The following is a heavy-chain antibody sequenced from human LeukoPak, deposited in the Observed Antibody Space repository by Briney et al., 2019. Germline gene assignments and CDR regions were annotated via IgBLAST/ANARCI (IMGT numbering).Heavy chain of an antibody. CDR3: ARPSWYDGSFDY. D-gene: IGHD6-13*01. Sequence: SETLPLTCTVSGGSISSSSYYWGWIRQPPGKGLEWIGSIYYSGSTYYNPSLKSRVTISVDTSKNQFSLKLSSVTAADTAVYYCARPSWYDGSFDYWGQGTLVTVSS. CDR1: GGSISSSSYY. J-gene: IGHJ4*02. V-gene: IGHV4-39*01. CDR2: IYYSGST.